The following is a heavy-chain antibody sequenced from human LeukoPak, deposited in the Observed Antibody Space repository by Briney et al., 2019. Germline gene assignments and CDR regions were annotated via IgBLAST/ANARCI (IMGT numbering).Heavy chain of an antibody. D-gene: IGHD6-6*01. J-gene: IGHJ6*03. CDR2: ITGSGSVT. CDR1: GFTFSNYA. Sequence: GGSLRLSCAASGFTFSNYAMTWVRQAPGMGLEWVSGITGSGSVTYYADSVKGRFTISRDNSKNTLSLQMNSLRADDTAVYYCASIRSSSAIINYYYYYMDVWGKGTTVTVSS. CDR3: ASIRSSSAIINYYYYYMDV. V-gene: IGHV3-23*01.